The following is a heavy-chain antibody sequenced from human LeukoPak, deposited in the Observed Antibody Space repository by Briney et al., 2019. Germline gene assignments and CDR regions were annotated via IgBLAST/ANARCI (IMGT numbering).Heavy chain of an antibody. Sequence: PSETLSLTCTVSGGSISSYYWSWIRQPPGKGLEWIGYIYYSGSTNYNPPLKSRVTISVDTSKNQFSLKLSSVTAADTAVYYCARGESPGIAAAWGQGTLVTVSS. V-gene: IGHV4-59*01. D-gene: IGHD6-13*01. CDR3: ARGESPGIAAA. CDR1: GGSISSYY. J-gene: IGHJ5*02. CDR2: IYYSGST.